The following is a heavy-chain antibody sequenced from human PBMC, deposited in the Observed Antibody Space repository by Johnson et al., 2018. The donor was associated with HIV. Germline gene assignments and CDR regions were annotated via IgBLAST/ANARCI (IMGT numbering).Heavy chain of an antibody. CDR2: IKQDGSEK. CDR3: ARVQSGSYWGPYHGFDI. V-gene: IGHV3-7*05. D-gene: IGHD1-26*01. Sequence: VQLVESGGGLVQPGGSLRLSCAASGFTFSSYWMSWVRQAPGKGLEWVANIKQDGSEKYYVDSVKGRFTISRNNSKKSRYLQMSSLGAEDTAVYYCARVQSGSYWGPYHGFDIWGQGTMVTVSS. CDR1: GFTFSSYW. J-gene: IGHJ3*02.